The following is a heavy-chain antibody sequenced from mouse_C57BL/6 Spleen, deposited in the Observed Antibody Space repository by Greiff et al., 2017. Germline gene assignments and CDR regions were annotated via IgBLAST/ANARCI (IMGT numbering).Heavy chain of an antibody. CDR2: IYTGSGNT. D-gene: IGHD3-2*02. CDR1: GYTFTDYY. J-gene: IGHJ4*01. V-gene: IGHV1-76*01. CDR3: AKGDSSGYDAMDY. Sequence: VQLQQSGAELVRPGASVKLSCKASGYTFTDYYINWVKQRHGQGLEWLARIYTGSGNTYYNEKLKGKATLTAEKSSRTAYMQLSSLTSKDSAVYFCAKGDSSGYDAMDYWGQGTSVTVSA.